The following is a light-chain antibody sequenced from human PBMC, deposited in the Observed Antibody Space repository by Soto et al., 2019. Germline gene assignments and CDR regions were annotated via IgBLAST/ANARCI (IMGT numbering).Light chain of an antibody. CDR1: SSDVGGYNY. V-gene: IGLV2-11*01. Sequence: LTQPRSVSGSPGQSVTISCTGTSSDVGGYNYVSWYQQHPGKAPKLMTYDVSKRPSGVPDRFSGSKSGNTASLTISGLQAEDEADYYCCSYAGSYTSLYVFGTGTKVTVL. J-gene: IGLJ1*01. CDR2: DVS. CDR3: CSYAGSYTSLYV.